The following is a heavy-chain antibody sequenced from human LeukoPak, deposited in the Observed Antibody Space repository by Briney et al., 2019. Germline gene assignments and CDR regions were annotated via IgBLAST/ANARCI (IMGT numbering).Heavy chain of an antibody. CDR1: GYTFTSYA. D-gene: IGHD3-3*01. CDR3: ARAPHRITIFGVVNGWFDP. J-gene: IGHJ5*02. CDR2: ISAYNGNT. V-gene: IGHV1-18*01. Sequence: ASVKVSCKASGYTFTSYAMHWVRQAPGQGLEWMGWISAYNGNTNYAQKLQGRVTMTTDTSTSTAYMELRSLRSDDTAVYYCARAPHRITIFGVVNGWFDPWGQGTLVTVSS.